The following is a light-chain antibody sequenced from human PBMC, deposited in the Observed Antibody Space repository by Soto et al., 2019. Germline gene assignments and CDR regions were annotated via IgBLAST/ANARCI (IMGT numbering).Light chain of an antibody. CDR3: STWDVSLNGWV. V-gene: IGLV1-44*01. CDR1: SSNIASRS. CDR2: STD. Sequence: QSVLTQPPSASATPGQRVTISCSGSSSNIASRSVYWYQQLPGTAPKLLMYSTDLRPSGVPDRFSGSKSGPTASLAISGVQSEDEDDYYCSTWDVSLNGWVFGGGTKVTVL. J-gene: IGLJ3*02.